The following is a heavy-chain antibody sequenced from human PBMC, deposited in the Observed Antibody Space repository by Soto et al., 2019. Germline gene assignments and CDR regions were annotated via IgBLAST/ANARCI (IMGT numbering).Heavy chain of an antibody. CDR3: VKSVLRYFDWLLSVFDY. V-gene: IGHV3-64D*08. CDR2: ISSNGGST. J-gene: IGHJ4*02. D-gene: IGHD3-9*01. CDR1: GCTFSSDA. Sequence: GESLKISCSASGCTFSSDAMHWVRQAPGKGLEYVSAISSNGGSTYYADSVKGRFTISRDNSKNTLYLQMSSLRAEDTAVYYCVKSVLRYFDWLLSVFDYWGQGTLVTVS.